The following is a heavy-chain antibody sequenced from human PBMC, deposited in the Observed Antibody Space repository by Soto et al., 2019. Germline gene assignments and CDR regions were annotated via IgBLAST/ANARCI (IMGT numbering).Heavy chain of an antibody. V-gene: IGHV3-23*01. CDR3: ANPPDIVATPFYSCGLDL. CDR2: VNGSGGST. Sequence: EVQLLESGGGLVQPGGSLRLSCVVSGFTFSSYAMTWVRQPPGKGLEWVSSVNGSGGSTYYADSVKCRFTISRDNSKNALNLQMNSLRAEDTAIYDCANPPDIVATPFYSCGLDLRGQGTVVTVSS. CDR1: GFTFSSYA. J-gene: IGHJ5*02. D-gene: IGHD5-12*01.